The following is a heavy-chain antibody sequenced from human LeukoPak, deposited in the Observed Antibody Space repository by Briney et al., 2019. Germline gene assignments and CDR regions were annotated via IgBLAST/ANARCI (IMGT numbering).Heavy chain of an antibody. J-gene: IGHJ6*03. D-gene: IGHD3-10*01. CDR2: INPNSGGT. Sequence: ASVKVSCKASGYTFTGYYMHWVRQAPGQGLEWMAWINPNSGGTNYAQKFQGRVTMTRDTSISTAYMELSRLRSDDTAVYYCARDEGGFGYYYYMDVWGKGTTVTVSS. CDR1: GYTFTGYY. V-gene: IGHV1-2*02. CDR3: ARDEGGFGYYYYMDV.